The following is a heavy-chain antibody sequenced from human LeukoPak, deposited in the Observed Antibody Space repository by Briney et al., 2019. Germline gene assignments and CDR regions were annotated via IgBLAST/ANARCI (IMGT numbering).Heavy chain of an antibody. D-gene: IGHD6-13*01. CDR2: ISGSGGST. Sequence: GGSLRLSCAASGFTFSSYAMSWVRQAPGKGLEWVSAISGSGGSTYYADSVKGRFTISRDNSKNTLYLQMNSPRAEDTAVYYCAKDKEYSSSWYPPFFDYWGQGTLVTVSS. V-gene: IGHV3-23*01. CDR3: AKDKEYSSSWYPPFFDY. J-gene: IGHJ4*02. CDR1: GFTFSSYA.